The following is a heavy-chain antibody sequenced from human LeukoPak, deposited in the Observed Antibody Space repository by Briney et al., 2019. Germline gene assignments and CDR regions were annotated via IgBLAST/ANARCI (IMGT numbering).Heavy chain of an antibody. CDR2: IYNSGST. V-gene: IGHV4-59*01. D-gene: IGHD2-15*01. Sequence: SETLSLTCTVSGGSISIYNWSWIRQPPGKGLEWIGYIYNSGSTNYNPSLKSRVTISVDTSKNQFSLRLSSVTAADTAVYFCARGPGWTRFPYWGQGTLVTVSS. J-gene: IGHJ4*02. CDR1: GGSISIYN. CDR3: ARGPGWTRFPY.